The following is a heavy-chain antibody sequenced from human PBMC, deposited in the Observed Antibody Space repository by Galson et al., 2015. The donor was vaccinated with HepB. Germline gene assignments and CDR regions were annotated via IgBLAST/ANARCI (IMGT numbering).Heavy chain of an antibody. V-gene: IGHV3-23*01. CDR3: AKDHSGWPFDY. CDR1: GFTFSSYA. J-gene: IGHJ4*02. CDR2: ISGSGGST. D-gene: IGHD6-19*01. Sequence: SLRLSCAASGFTFSSYAMSWVRQAPGKGLEWVSAISGSGGSTYYADSVKGRFTISRDTSKNTLYLQMNSLRAGDTAVYYCAKDHSGWPFDYWGQGTLVTVSS.